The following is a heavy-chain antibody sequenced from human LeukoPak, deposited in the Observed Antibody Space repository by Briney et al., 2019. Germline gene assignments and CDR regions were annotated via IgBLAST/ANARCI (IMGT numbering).Heavy chain of an antibody. CDR1: WFIFSRYT. CDR2: ISSSSSTI. CDR3: ARDRSSSSRFDY. V-gene: IGHV3-48*02. Sequence: GGSLRLSCAASWFIFSRYTMNWVRQAPGEGLEWVSYISSSSSTIYYADSVKGRFTISRDNAKNSLYLQMNSLRDEDTAVYYCARDRSSSSRFDYWGQGTLVTVSS. D-gene: IGHD6-13*01. J-gene: IGHJ4*02.